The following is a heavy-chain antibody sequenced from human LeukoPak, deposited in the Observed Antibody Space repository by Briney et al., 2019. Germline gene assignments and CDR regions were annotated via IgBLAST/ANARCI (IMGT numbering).Heavy chain of an antibody. CDR2: IYTSGST. CDR3: ARAGYGGYAY. Sequence: SETLSLTCTVSGGSISSSSYYWSWIRQPAGKGLEWIGRIYTSGSTNYNPSLKSRVTISVDTSKNQFSLKLSSVTAADTAVYYCARAGYGGYAYWGQGTLVTVSS. V-gene: IGHV4-61*02. D-gene: IGHD5-12*01. CDR1: GGSISSSSYY. J-gene: IGHJ4*02.